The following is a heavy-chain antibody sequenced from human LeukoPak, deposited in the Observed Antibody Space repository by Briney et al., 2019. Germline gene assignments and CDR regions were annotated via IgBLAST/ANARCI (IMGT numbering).Heavy chain of an antibody. CDR1: GGSISSYY. V-gene: IGHV4-59*08. Sequence: PSETLSLTCTVSGGSISSYYWSWIRQPPGKGLEWIGYIYYSGSTNYNPSLKSRVTISVDTSKNQFSLKLSSVTAADTAVYYCARRGGFDGDYGWYFDLWSRGTLVTVSS. J-gene: IGHJ2*01. CDR3: ARRGGFDGDYGWYFDL. D-gene: IGHD4-17*01. CDR2: IYYSGST.